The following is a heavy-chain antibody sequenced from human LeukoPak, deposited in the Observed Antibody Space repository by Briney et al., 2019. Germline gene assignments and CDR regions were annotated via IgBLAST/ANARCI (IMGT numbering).Heavy chain of an antibody. CDR3: ATISTSTGFFDY. J-gene: IGHJ4*02. V-gene: IGHV4-4*07. CDR1: GGSISSYY. Sequence: SETLSLTCTVSGGSISSYYWSWIRQPAGKGLEWIGRIYTSGSTNYNPSLKSRVTMSVDTSKNQFSLQLNSLTAADTAVYFCATISTSTGFFDYWGQGTLVTVSS. D-gene: IGHD2-15*01. CDR2: IYTSGST.